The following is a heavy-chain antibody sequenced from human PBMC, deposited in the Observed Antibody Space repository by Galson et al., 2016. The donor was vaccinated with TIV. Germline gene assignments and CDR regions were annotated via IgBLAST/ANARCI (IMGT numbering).Heavy chain of an antibody. D-gene: IGHD2-21*02. Sequence: SLRLSCAASGFTFSSYGMHWVRQAPGKGLEWVAFLRYDGSNKYYGDSVKGRFTISRDNSKNTLYLQMNSLRAEDTAVYYWTKDSSVSVVVTSKGFDYWGQGTLVTVSS. V-gene: IGHV3-30*02. CDR2: LRYDGSNK. CDR3: TKDSSVSVVVTSKGFDY. J-gene: IGHJ4*02. CDR1: GFTFSSYG.